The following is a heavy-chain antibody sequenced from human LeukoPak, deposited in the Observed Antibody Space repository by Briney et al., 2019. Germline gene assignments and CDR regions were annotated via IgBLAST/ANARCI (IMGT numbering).Heavy chain of an antibody. V-gene: IGHV1-2*02. CDR2: INTNSGGT. Sequence: ASVKVSCKSSRYSFSDYPMHWVRQAPGQGLEWMGRINTNSGGTSYAQNFQGRVTMTRDTSISTTYMELSGLTSDDTAVYYCARGGSGSGYLYYFDYWGQGTLVSVSS. D-gene: IGHD3-10*01. CDR3: ARGGSGSGYLYYFDY. J-gene: IGHJ4*02. CDR1: RYSFSDYP.